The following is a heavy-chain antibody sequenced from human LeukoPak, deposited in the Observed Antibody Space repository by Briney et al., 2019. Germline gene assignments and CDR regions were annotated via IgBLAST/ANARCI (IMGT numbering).Heavy chain of an antibody. CDR3: ATLQISMVRGVMPPDY. CDR1: GYTFTGYY. Sequence: ASVKVSCKASGYTFTGYYMHWVRPAPGQGLEWMGWINPNSGGTNYAQKFQGRVTMTRDTSISTAYMELSRLRSDDTAVYYCATLQISMVRGVMPPDYWGQGTLVTVSS. V-gene: IGHV1-2*02. J-gene: IGHJ4*02. D-gene: IGHD3-10*01. CDR2: INPNSGGT.